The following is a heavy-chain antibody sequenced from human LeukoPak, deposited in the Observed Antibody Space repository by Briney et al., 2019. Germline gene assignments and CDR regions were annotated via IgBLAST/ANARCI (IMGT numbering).Heavy chain of an antibody. CDR2: ISSSSSYI. CDR3: ARAAAAGIDYYYYYMDV. J-gene: IGHJ6*03. D-gene: IGHD6-13*01. V-gene: IGHV3-21*01. CDR1: GFTFSSYS. Sequence: GGSLRLSCAVSGFTFSSYSMNWVRQAPGKGLEWVSSISSSSSYIYYADSVKGRFTISRDNAKNSLYLQMNSLRAEDTAVYYCARAAAAGIDYYYYYMDVWGKGTTVTVSS.